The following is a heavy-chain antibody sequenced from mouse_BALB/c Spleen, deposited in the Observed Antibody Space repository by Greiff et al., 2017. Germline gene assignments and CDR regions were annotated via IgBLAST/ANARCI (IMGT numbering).Heavy chain of an antibody. V-gene: IGHV5-6-5*01. CDR1: GFTFSSYA. CDR3: ARGRSSSFAY. D-gene: IGHD1-1*01. J-gene: IGHJ3*01. Sequence: EVQRVESGGGLVKPGGSLKLSCAASGFTFSSYAMSWVRQTPEKRLEWVASISSGGSTYYPDSVKGRFTISRDNARNILYLQMSSLRSEDTAMYYCARGRSSSFAYWGQGTLVTVSA. CDR2: ISSGGST.